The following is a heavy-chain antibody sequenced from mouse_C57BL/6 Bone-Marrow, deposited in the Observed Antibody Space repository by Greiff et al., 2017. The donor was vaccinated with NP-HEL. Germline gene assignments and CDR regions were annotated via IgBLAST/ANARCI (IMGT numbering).Heavy chain of an antibody. CDR2: ISNLAYSI. CDR3: ARDYYGSSPAWFAY. J-gene: IGHJ3*01. Sequence: EVMLVESGGGLVQPGGSLKLSCAASGFTFSDYGMAWVRQAPRKGPEWVAFISNLAYSIYYADTVTGRFTISRENAKNTLYLEMSSLRSEDTAMYYCARDYYGSSPAWFAYWGQGTLVTVSA. V-gene: IGHV5-15*01. CDR1: GFTFSDYG. D-gene: IGHD1-1*01.